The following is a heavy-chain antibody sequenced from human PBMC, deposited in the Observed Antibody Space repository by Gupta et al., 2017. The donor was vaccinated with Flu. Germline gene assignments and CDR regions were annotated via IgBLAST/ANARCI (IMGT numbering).Heavy chain of an antibody. D-gene: IGHD7-27*01. Sequence: MSWVRQAPGKGLEWVANIKQDGSEKYYVDSVKGRFTISRDNAKNSLYLQMNSLRAEDTAVYYCARVYRELGFPYYYYRDVWGKGTTVNVSS. CDR3: ARVYRELGFPYYYYRDV. CDR2: IKQDGSEK. V-gene: IGHV3-7*01. J-gene: IGHJ6*03.